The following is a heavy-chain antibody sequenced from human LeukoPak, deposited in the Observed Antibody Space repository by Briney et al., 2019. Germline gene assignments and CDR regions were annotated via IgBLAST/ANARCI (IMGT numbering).Heavy chain of an antibody. CDR2: ISAYNGNT. J-gene: IGHJ6*02. CDR1: GFTFTSYG. D-gene: IGHD2-15*01. V-gene: IGHV1-18*01. CDR3: ARTGKYCSGGSCYPQNYYYYGMDV. Sequence: GGSLRLSCAASGFTFTSYGISWVRQAPGRGLEWMGWISAYNGNTNYAQKLQGRVTMTTDTSTSTAYMELRSLRSDDTAVYYCARTGKYCSGGSCYPQNYYYYGMDVWGQGTTVTVSS.